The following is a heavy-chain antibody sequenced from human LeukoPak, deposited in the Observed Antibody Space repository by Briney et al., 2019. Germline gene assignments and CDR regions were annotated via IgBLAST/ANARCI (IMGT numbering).Heavy chain of an antibody. CDR3: ATPSYSSGWKYAFDI. D-gene: IGHD6-19*01. Sequence: ASVKVSCNASGYTFTGYYMHWVRQAPGQGLEWMGWINPNSGGTNYAQKFQGRVTMTRDTSISTAYMELSRLRSDDTAVYYCATPSYSSGWKYAFDIWGQGTMVTVSS. V-gene: IGHV1-2*02. J-gene: IGHJ3*02. CDR2: INPNSGGT. CDR1: GYTFTGYY.